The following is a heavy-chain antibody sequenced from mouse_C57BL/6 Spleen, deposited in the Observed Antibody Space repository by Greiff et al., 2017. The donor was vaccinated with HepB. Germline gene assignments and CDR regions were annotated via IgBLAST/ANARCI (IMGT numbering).Heavy chain of an antibody. CDR3: ARGYDGSSLYYFDY. CDR1: GYTFTTYP. D-gene: IGHD1-1*01. CDR2: FHPYNDDT. Sequence: QVQLKESGAELVKPGASVKMSCKASGYTFTTYPIEWMKQNHGKSLEWIGNFHPYNDDTKYNEKFKGKATLTVEKSSSTVYLELSRLTSDDSAVYYCARGYDGSSLYYFDYWGQGTTLTVSS. V-gene: IGHV1-47*01. J-gene: IGHJ2*01.